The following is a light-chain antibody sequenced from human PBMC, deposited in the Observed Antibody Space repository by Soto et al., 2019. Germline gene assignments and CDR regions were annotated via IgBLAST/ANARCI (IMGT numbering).Light chain of an antibody. V-gene: IGLV2-14*01. J-gene: IGLJ2*01. CDR3: SSNTNSSPLV. CDR1: SSDVGGYNY. Sequence: QSALTQPASVSGSPGQSITISCTGTSSDVGGYNYVSWYQQHPGKAPKLMIYEVTDRPSGVSNRFSGSKSGNTASLTISGLQAEGEVCYYCSSNTNSSPLVFRRGTQVTVL. CDR2: EVT.